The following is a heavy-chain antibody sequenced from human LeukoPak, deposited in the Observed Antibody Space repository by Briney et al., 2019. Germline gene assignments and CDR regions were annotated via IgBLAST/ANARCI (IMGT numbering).Heavy chain of an antibody. CDR1: EFTFSSYG. CDR2: IRYDGSNK. CDR3: ARDTYYYDSSGYQKYYFDY. J-gene: IGHJ4*02. Sequence: GGSLRLSCAASEFTFSSYGMHWVRQAPGKGLEWVAFIRYDGSNKYYADSVKGRFTISRDNSKNTLYLQMNSLRAEDTAVYYCARDTYYYDSSGYQKYYFDYWGQGTLVTVSS. V-gene: IGHV3-30*02. D-gene: IGHD3-22*01.